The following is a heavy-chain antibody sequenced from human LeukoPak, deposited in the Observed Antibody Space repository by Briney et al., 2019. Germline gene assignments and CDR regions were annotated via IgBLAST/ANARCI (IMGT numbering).Heavy chain of an antibody. CDR3: ARSRFWSGNRFDY. D-gene: IGHD3-3*01. CDR1: GGSFSGYY. Sequence: SETLSLTCAVYGGSFSGYYWSWIRQPPGKGLEWNGEINHSGSTNYNPSLKSRVTIPVDTSKNQFSLKLSSVTAADTAVYYCARSRFWSGNRFDYWGQGTLVTVSS. CDR2: INHSGST. V-gene: IGHV4-34*01. J-gene: IGHJ4*02.